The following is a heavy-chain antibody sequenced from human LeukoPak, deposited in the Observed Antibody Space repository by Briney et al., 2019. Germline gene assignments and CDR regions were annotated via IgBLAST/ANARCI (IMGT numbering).Heavy chain of an antibody. D-gene: IGHD6-19*01. J-gene: IGHJ6*03. Sequence: GGSLRVSCAASGFTVSSNYMSWVRQAPGQGLEWVSVIYSGGSTYYADSVKGRFTISRDHSKNTLYLQMNSLRAEDTAVYYCARDSGWYNMDVWGKGTTVTVSS. CDR1: GFTVSSNY. V-gene: IGHV3-53*01. CDR3: ARDSGWYNMDV. CDR2: IYSGGST.